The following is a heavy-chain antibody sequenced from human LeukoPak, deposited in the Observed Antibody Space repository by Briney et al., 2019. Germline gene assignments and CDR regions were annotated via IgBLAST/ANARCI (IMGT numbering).Heavy chain of an antibody. CDR3: AKAGYGSGALNWLNS. CDR1: GFTFTTYA. Sequence: PGGSLRLSCAASGFTFTTYAMSWVRQAPVKGLEWVSGITGNGGVTSYADSVKGRFTISRDNAKNTMYLQMHSLRAEDTALYYCAKAGYGSGALNWLNSWGQGTLVTVSS. CDR2: ITGNGGVT. D-gene: IGHD3-10*01. V-gene: IGHV3-23*01. J-gene: IGHJ5*01.